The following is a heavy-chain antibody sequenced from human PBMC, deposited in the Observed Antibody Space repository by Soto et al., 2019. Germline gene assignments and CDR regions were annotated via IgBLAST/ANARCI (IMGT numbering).Heavy chain of an antibody. V-gene: IGHV1-2*04. CDR1: GYTFTCYY. CDR3: ARLTAAAGDNWFDP. J-gene: IGHJ5*02. CDR2: INPNSGGT. D-gene: IGHD6-13*01. Sequence: ASVKVSCKASGYTFTCYYMHWVRQAPGQGLEWMGWINPNSGGTNYAQKFQGWVTMTRDTSISTAYMELSRLRSDDTAVYYCARLTAAAGDNWFDPWGQGTLVTVSS.